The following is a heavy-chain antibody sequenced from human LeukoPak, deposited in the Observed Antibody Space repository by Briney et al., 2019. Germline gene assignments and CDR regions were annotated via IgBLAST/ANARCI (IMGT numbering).Heavy chain of an antibody. CDR2: ISTYNVNT. Sequence: ASGKVSCKASGYTFTRHGITWVRQAPGQELEWMGWISTYNVNTNYAQKLQGRVTMTTDTSTSTAYMELRSLRSDDTAVYYCASDSGSYYGAYYFDYWGQGTLVTVSS. J-gene: IGHJ4*02. CDR3: ASDSGSYYGAYYFDY. V-gene: IGHV1-18*04. CDR1: GYTFTRHG. D-gene: IGHD3-10*01.